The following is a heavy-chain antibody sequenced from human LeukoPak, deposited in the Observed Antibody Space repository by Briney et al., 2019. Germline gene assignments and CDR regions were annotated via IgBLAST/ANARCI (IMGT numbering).Heavy chain of an antibody. J-gene: IGHJ4*02. V-gene: IGHV3-21*01. CDR2: ISSSGGYI. D-gene: IGHD5-12*01. CDR1: GFTFSSFG. Sequence: AGGSLRLSCAASGFTFSSFGMNWVRQAPGKGLDWVSSISSSGGYIYYADSVKGRFTISRDNAKNSLYLQMNSLRAEDTAVYYCARIIGGYSGYVSDYWGQGTLVTVSS. CDR3: ARIIGGYSGYVSDY.